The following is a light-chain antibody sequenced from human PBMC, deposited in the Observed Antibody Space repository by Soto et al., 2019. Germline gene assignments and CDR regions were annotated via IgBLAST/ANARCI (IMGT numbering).Light chain of an antibody. J-gene: IGLJ3*02. CDR2: EVS. CDR1: SSDVGNYKY. V-gene: IGLV2-8*01. CDR3: SSYAGSNNWV. Sequence: QSALTQSPSASGSPGQSVTISCTGTSSDVGNYKYVSWYQQHPGKAPKRMIYEVSKRPSGVPDRFSGSKSGNTASLTVSGLQAEDEADYYCSSYAGSNNWVFGGGTKLTVL.